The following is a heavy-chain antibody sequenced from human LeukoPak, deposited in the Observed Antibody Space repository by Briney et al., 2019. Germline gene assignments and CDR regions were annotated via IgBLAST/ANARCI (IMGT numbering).Heavy chain of an antibody. J-gene: IGHJ4*02. Sequence: SETLSLTCAVYGGSFSGYYWSWIRQPPGKGLEWIGEINHSGSTNYNPSLKSRVTISVDTSKNQFSLKLSSVTAADTAVYYCARRSYYYDSSGYGYWGQGTLVTVSS. CDR1: GGSFSGYY. CDR3: ARRSYYYDSSGYGY. CDR2: INHSGST. D-gene: IGHD3-22*01. V-gene: IGHV4-34*01.